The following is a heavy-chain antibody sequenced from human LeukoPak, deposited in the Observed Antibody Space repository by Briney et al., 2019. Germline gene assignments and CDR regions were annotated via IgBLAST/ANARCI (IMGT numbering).Heavy chain of an antibody. V-gene: IGHV3-48*04. CDR1: GFTFSSYS. CDR2: ISSGSGTI. J-gene: IGHJ4*02. CDR3: VRFSID. Sequence: PGGSLRLSCAASGFTFSSYSMNWVRQAPGKGLEWVAYISSGSGTIYYADSVKGRFTISRDNAKNSLYLQMNSLRADDTAVYYCVRFSIDWGQGTLVTVSS.